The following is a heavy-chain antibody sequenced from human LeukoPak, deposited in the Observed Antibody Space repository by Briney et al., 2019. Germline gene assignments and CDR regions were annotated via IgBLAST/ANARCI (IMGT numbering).Heavy chain of an antibody. CDR1: GFTFSSYS. CDR3: ARTASMVRGVITSLDY. J-gene: IGHJ4*02. D-gene: IGHD3-10*01. CDR2: ISSSSSTI. Sequence: GGSLRLSCAASGFTFSSYSMNWVRQAPGKGLEWVSYISSSSSTIYYADSVKGRFTISRDNAKNSLYLQMNSLRAEDTAVYYCARTASMVRGVITSLDYWGQGTLVTVSS. V-gene: IGHV3-48*04.